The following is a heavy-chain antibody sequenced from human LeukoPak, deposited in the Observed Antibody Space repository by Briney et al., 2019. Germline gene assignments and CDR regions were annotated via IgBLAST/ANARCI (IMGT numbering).Heavy chain of an antibody. CDR2: ISWNSGSI. CDR3: AKVGVVPAARGPNYYYYYYMDD. V-gene: IGHV3-9*01. D-gene: IGHD2-2*01. Sequence: PGGSLRLSCAASGFTFDDYAMHWVRQAPGKGLQWVSGISWNSGSIGYADSVKGRFTISRDNAKNSLYLQMNSLRAEETALYYCAKVGVVPAARGPNYYYYYYMDDWGKGTTVTVSS. J-gene: IGHJ6*03. CDR1: GFTFDDYA.